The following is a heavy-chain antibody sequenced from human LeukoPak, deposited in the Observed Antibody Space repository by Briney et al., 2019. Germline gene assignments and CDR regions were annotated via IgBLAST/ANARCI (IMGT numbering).Heavy chain of an antibody. CDR3: ARDRHGTNYDFRMDV. CDR2: ISSGSSTI. CDR1: GFTFSSSA. D-gene: IGHD3-3*01. J-gene: IGHJ6*02. Sequence: PGGSLRLSCAASGFTFSSSAMNWFRQAPGKGLEWVSYISSGSSTIYNADSVKGRFTLSRDNSKNTLFLQMNSLRSEDTSIYYCARDRHGTNYDFRMDVWGQGTTVTVSS. V-gene: IGHV3-48*01.